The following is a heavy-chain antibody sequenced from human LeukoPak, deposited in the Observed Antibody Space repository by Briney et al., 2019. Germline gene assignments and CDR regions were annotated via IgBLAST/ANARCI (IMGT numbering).Heavy chain of an antibody. Sequence: GGSLRLSCAASGSTFSSYSMNWVRQAPGKGLEWVSSISSSSSYIYYADSVKGRFTISRDNAKNSLYLQMNSLRAEDTAVYYCARAGGVRSGYETYWGQGTLVTVSS. V-gene: IGHV3-21*01. CDR2: ISSSSSYI. J-gene: IGHJ4*02. D-gene: IGHD5-12*01. CDR3: ARAGGVRSGYETY. CDR1: GSTFSSYS.